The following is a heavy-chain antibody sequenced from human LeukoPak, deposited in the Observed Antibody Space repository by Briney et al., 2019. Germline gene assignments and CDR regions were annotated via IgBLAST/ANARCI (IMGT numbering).Heavy chain of an antibody. V-gene: IGHV4-59*11. CDR2: ISHIGRT. CDR3: ARDLVTVTKGFDI. Sequence: SETLSLTCAVSGDSFSNHYWTWIRQSPGTGLEWIGYISHIGRTNYNPSLKSRVTISIDTSKNQFSLKLRSVTAADTAVYYCARDLVTVTKGFDIWGQGTMVSVSS. D-gene: IGHD4-17*01. J-gene: IGHJ3*02. CDR1: GDSFSNHY.